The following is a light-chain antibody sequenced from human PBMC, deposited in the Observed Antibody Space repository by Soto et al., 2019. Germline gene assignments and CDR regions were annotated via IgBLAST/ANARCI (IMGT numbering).Light chain of an antibody. J-gene: IGLJ3*02. V-gene: IGLV1-40*01. CDR2: GNS. CDR1: CSNIGAGYD. Sequence: QSVLTQPPSVSGAPGQRVTISCTGSCSNIGAGYDVHWYQQLPGTAPKLLIYGNSNRPSGVPDRFSGSKSGTSASLAITGLRAEDEADYYCQSYDSSLSGGVFGGGTQLTVL. CDR3: QSYDSSLSGGV.